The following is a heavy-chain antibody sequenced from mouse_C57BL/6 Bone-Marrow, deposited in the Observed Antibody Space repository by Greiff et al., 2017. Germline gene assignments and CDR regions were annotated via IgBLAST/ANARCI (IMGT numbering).Heavy chain of an antibody. Sequence: EVNVVESGGGLVKPGGSLKLSCAASGFTFSDYGMHWVRQAPEKGLEWVAYISSGSSTIYYADTVKGRFTISRDNAKNTLFLQMTSLRSEDTAMYYCARLGLRAYWGQGTLVTVSA. J-gene: IGHJ3*01. V-gene: IGHV5-17*01. CDR3: ARLGLRAY. CDR2: ISSGSSTI. D-gene: IGHD2-4*01. CDR1: GFTFSDYG.